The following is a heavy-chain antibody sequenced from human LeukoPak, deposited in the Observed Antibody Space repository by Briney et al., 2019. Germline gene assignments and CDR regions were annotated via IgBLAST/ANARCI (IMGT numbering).Heavy chain of an antibody. CDR3: ARDGRSRGLSHVNFDY. D-gene: IGHD3-16*02. V-gene: IGHV3-48*03. CDR1: GFPFSSYE. Sequence: GGSLRLSCAASGFPFSSYEMNWVRQAPGKGLEWVSYISSSGMTKYYAVSVKGRFTMSRDNAKNSLYLQLNSLRAEDTAVYYCARDGRSRGLSHVNFDYWGQGILVTVSP. CDR2: ISSSGMTK. J-gene: IGHJ4*02.